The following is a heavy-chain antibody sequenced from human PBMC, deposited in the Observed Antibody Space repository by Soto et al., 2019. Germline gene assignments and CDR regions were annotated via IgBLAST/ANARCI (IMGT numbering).Heavy chain of an antibody. J-gene: IGHJ4*02. Sequence: EVQLLESGGGLVQPGVSLRLSCAAYGFTFSSYAMSWVRQATLKWLEWVSAISGSGGSTYYADSVKGRFTISRDNSKNTLYLQMNSLRAEDTAVYYCAKARKFYPLDYWCQGTLVTVSS. CDR3: AKARKFYPLDY. D-gene: IGHD3-3*01. CDR2: ISGSGGST. CDR1: GFTFSSYA. V-gene: IGHV3-23*01.